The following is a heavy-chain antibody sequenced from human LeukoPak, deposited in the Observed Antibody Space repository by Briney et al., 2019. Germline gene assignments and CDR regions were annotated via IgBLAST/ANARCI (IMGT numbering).Heavy chain of an antibody. J-gene: IGHJ4*02. V-gene: IGHV3-30*02. CDR3: AKHISSHCRGDCSDY. CDR2: IRNDGSNK. D-gene: IGHD3-3*02. CDR1: GFTFSKHG. Sequence: GGSLRLSCAASGFTFSKHGMHWVRQAPGKGLEWVAFIRNDGSNKYYVDSVKGRFTISRDNSKNTVDLQMNSLRAEDTAVYYCAKHISSHCRGDCSDYWGQGTLVIVSS.